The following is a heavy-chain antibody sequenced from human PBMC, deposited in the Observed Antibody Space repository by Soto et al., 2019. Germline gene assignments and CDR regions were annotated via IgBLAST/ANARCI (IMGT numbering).Heavy chain of an antibody. CDR2: ISYDGSNK. Sequence: GGSLRLSCASSGFTFSIYVMPLACQAQGKGLEWVAVISYDGSNKYYADSVKGRFTISRDNSKNTLYLQMNSLRAEDTAVYYCARDSALSYYDILTGPEYYFDYWGQGTLVTVSS. CDR3: ARDSALSYYDILTGPEYYFDY. D-gene: IGHD3-9*01. V-gene: IGHV3-30-3*01. J-gene: IGHJ4*02. CDR1: GFTFSIYV.